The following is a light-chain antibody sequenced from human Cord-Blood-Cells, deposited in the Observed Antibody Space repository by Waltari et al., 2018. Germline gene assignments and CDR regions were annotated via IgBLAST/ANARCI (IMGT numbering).Light chain of an antibody. J-gene: IGKJ1*01. Sequence: DIQMTQSPSSLSASVGHRVTITSRASQSISSYLNWYQQKPGKAPKLLIYAASSLQSGVPSRFSGSGSGTDFTLTISSLQPEDFATYYCQQSYSTPTFGQGTKVEIK. CDR1: QSISSY. CDR2: AAS. V-gene: IGKV1-39*01. CDR3: QQSYSTPT.